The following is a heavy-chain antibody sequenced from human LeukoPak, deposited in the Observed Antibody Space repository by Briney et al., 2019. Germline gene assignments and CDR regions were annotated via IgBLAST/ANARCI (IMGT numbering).Heavy chain of an antibody. J-gene: IGHJ3*01. CDR1: GFTFSSYS. CDR2: ISSSSSYI. D-gene: IGHD3-10*01. CDR3: AKRMIRGVNHDAFDL. Sequence: PGGSLRLSCAASGFTFSSYSMNWVRQAPGKGLEWVSSISSSSSYIYYADSVKGRFTISRDNSKNTLYLQMNSLRAEDTAVYYCAKRMIRGVNHDAFDLWGQGTMVTVSS. V-gene: IGHV3-21*04.